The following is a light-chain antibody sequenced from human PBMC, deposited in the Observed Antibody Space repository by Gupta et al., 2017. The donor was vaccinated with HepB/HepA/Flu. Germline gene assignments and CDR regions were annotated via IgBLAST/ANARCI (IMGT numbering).Light chain of an antibody. CDR1: QSLLHSNGYNY. J-gene: IGKJ4*01. CDR2: LGS. Sequence: DIVLSPSPLSLPVSPGEPASISCRSSQSLLHSNGYNYLDWYLQKPGQSPQLLIDLGSNRVAGVPERFSGSGSRTDSTMKISRVEAEDVGVYYCRQALQTPGLTFGGGTKVEIK. CDR3: RQALQTPGLT. V-gene: IGKV2-28*01.